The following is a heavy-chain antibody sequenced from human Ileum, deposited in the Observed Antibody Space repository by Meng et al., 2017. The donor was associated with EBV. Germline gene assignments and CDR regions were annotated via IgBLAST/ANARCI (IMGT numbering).Heavy chain of an antibody. D-gene: IGHD1-20*01. J-gene: IGHJ4*02. V-gene: IGHV3-74*01. CDR2: INGDGSGS. CDR3: VRDGDNWNFDY. Sequence: EVQLVESGGGLVQPGGSLRLSCAASGFTFSSYWMHWVRQAPGKGLLWVSRINGDGSGSNYADPVKGRFTISRDNAKNTLSLQMNSLRAEDTAVYYCVRDGDNWNFDYWGQGTLVTVSS. CDR1: GFTFSSYW.